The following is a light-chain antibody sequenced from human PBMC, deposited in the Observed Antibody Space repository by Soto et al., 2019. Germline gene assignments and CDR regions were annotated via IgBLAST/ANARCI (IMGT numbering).Light chain of an antibody. Sequence: AIQMTQSPSSLSASVGDRVTITCRASQGIRNDLGWYQQKPRKAPKLLIYDASTLESGVPSRFSGSRSGTEFTLTISSLQPDDFATYYCQQYNSYSWTFGQGTKVDIK. CDR1: QGIRND. V-gene: IGKV1-13*02. CDR2: DAS. J-gene: IGKJ1*01. CDR3: QQYNSYSWT.